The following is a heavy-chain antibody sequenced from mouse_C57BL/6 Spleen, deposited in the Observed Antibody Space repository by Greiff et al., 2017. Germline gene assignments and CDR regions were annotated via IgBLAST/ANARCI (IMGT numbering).Heavy chain of an antibody. CDR1: GYTFTSYW. D-gene: IGHD4-1*01. CDR3: ARRGNWDDYYAMDY. V-gene: IGHV1-69*01. J-gene: IGHJ4*01. Sequence: QVQLQQSGAELVMPGASVKLSCKASGYTFTSYWMHWVKQRPGQGIEWIGEIDPSDSSTNYNQKFKGKSTLTVDKSSSTAYMQLSSLTSEDSAVYYCARRGNWDDYYAMDYWGQGTSVTVSS. CDR2: IDPSDSST.